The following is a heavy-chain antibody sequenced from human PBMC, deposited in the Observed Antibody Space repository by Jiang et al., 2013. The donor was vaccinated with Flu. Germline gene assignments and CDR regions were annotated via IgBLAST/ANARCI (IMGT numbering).Heavy chain of an antibody. Sequence: KGRFTISRDNSKKTVYLQMNSLRAEDTAMYYCARTLSYDYGDFDAFDIWGQGTMVAVSS. CDR3: ARTLSYDYGDFDAFDI. V-gene: IGHV3-30*01. D-gene: IGHD4-17*01. J-gene: IGHJ3*02.